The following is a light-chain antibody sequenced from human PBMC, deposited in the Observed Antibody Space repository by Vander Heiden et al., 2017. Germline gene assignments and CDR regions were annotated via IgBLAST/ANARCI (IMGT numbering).Light chain of an antibody. CDR3: QHYNNWPPMYT. CDR1: PSVRSN. V-gene: IGKV3-15*01. Sequence: DIVMTQSPATLSVSPGEGATLSCRASPSVRSNLAWYQHKPGQTPRLLIYSASTRATGVPDRFSGSGSGTEFTLNISSLQSEDFAVYYCQHYNNWPPMYTFGQGTKLEIK. J-gene: IGKJ2*01. CDR2: SAS.